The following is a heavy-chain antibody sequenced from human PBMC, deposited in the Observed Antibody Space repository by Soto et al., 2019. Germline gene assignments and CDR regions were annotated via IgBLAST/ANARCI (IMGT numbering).Heavy chain of an antibody. D-gene: IGHD6-13*01. Sequence: QVQLQQWGAGLLKPSETLSLTCAVYGGSFSGYYWSWIRQPLGKGLEWIGEINHSGSTNYNPSLKSRVTISVDTSKNQFSLKLSSVTAADTAVYYCARTRLAQQLRGGHYYGMDVWGQGTTVTVSS. CDR3: ARTRLAQQLRGGHYYGMDV. J-gene: IGHJ6*02. CDR2: INHSGST. CDR1: GGSFSGYY. V-gene: IGHV4-34*02.